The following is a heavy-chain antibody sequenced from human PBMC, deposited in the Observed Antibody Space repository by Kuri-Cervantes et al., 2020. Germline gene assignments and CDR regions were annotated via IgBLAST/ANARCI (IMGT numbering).Heavy chain of an antibody. D-gene: IGHD3-10*01. J-gene: IGHJ6*01. CDR3: ARHRLEWGSGSRYSYGMDV. CDR2: IYYSGST. Sequence: SETLSLTCTVAGGSITSSSYYWGWIRQPPGKGLEWIGSIYYSGSTYYNPSLKRRVTISVDTSKNQFSLKLSSVTAADTAVYYCARHRLEWGSGSRYSYGMDVWGQGTTVTVSS. V-gene: IGHV4-39*01. CDR1: GGSITSSSYY.